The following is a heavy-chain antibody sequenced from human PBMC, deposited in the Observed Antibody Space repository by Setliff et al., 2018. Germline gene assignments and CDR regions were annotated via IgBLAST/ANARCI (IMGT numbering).Heavy chain of an antibody. CDR1: GISITSGHY. J-gene: IGHJ3*01. D-gene: IGHD1-1*01. CDR3: ASPRRDDLDTPFDAFDL. V-gene: IGHV4-38-2*01. CDR2: IYHRGRT. Sequence: SETLSLTCDVSGISITSGHYWGWIRQPPGKGLEWIATIYHRGRTYYNPSLDSRVTISLDTSKNPYSLRLRSVTAADPAVYYCASPRRDDLDTPFDAFDLWGQGTKVTVSS.